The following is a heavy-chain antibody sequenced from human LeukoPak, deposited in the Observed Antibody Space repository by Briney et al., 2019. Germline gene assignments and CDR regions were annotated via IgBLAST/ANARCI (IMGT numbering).Heavy chain of an antibody. V-gene: IGHV4-61*02. CDR2: IYTSGST. CDR3: ARHSGYYYARDAFDV. J-gene: IGHJ3*01. D-gene: IGHD3-22*01. CDR1: GNSISSGDYY. Sequence: ASETLSLTCTVSGNSISSGDYYWSWIRQPAGKGLEWIGRIYTSGSTTYNPSLKSRVTISGDTSENQFSLKLSSVTAADTAVYYCARHSGYYYARDAFDVWGQGTMVTVSS.